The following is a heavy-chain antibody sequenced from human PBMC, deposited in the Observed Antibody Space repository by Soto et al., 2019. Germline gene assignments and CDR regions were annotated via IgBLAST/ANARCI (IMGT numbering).Heavy chain of an antibody. J-gene: IGHJ6*02. CDR2: IYYSGST. CDR3: ARIWSYGMDV. V-gene: IGHV4-31*03. Sequence: SETLSLTCTVSGGSIGSGLYYWTWIRQHPGKGLEWIGYIYYSGSTYCNPSLKSRLNISIDTSQNQFSLKVTSVTAADTAVYYCARIWSYGMDVWGQGTTVTSP. CDR1: GGSIGSGLYY. D-gene: IGHD3-16*01.